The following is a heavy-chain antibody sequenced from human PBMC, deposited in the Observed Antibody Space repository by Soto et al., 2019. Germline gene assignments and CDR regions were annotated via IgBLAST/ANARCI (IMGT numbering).Heavy chain of an antibody. V-gene: IGHV3-66*02. CDR1: GFCVTSNY. CDR3: AEMYYYDSRVYYFDDAFDI. CDR2: IYAGGNT. Sequence: WGSLRLSCAASGFCVTSNYMTWVRQAPGKGLECVSVIYAGGNTYYPDSVKGRFTISSDNSKNTLYLQMNSLRAEDTAVYYCAEMYYYDSRVYYFDDAFDIRGQGTMVTASS. J-gene: IGHJ3*02. D-gene: IGHD3-22*01.